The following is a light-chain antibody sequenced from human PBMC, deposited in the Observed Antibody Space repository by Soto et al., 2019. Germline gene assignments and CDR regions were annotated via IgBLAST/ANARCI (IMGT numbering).Light chain of an antibody. CDR2: EGS. CDR1: SSDFGIYDL. J-gene: IGLJ2*01. CDR3: CSYAGNRTFV. V-gene: IGLV2-23*03. Sequence: QSALTQPASVSGSPGQSITISCTATSSDFGIYDLVSWYQQYPGKAPKVIIFEGSKRPSGVSDRFSGSTSGNTASLTISGLQAEDEPDYHCCSYAGNRTFVFGGGTKVTVL.